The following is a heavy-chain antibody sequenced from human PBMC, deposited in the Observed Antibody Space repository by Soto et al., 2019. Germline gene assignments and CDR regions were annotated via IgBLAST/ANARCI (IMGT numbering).Heavy chain of an antibody. CDR2: IYHSGST. Sequence: XETLSLTCAFSGGSISSSNWWRWVGQPPGKGLEWIGEIYHSGSTNYNPSLKSRVTISVDKSKNQFSLKLSSVTAADTAVYYCARGDLYGSGRLYYYYFEYWGQGTLCTVSS. CDR3: ARGDLYGSGRLYYYYFEY. CDR1: GGSISSSNW. V-gene: IGHV4-4*02. J-gene: IGHJ4*02. D-gene: IGHD3-10*01.